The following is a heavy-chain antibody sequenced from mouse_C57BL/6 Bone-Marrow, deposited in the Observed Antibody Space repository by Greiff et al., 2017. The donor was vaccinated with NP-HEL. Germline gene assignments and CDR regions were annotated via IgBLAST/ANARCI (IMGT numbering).Heavy chain of an antibody. Sequence: QVQLQQPGAELVRPGTSVKLSCKASGYTFTSYWMHWVKQRPGQGLEWIGVIDPSDSYTNYNQKFKGKATLTVDTSSSTAYMQLSSLISEDSAVYYCARGGYYPYAMDYWGQGTSVTVSS. V-gene: IGHV1-59*01. D-gene: IGHD2-3*01. J-gene: IGHJ4*01. CDR1: GYTFTSYW. CDR3: ARGGYYPYAMDY. CDR2: IDPSDSYT.